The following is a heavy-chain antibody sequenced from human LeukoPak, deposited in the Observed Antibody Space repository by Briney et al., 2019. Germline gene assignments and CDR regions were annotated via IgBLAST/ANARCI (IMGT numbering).Heavy chain of an antibody. CDR2: IWFDGSQQ. Sequence: GGSLRLSCAASGYTFTDHGMHWVRQAPGKGLEWVADIWFDGSQQYYADAVKGRFTISRDISKSIPYLQMNSLRAEDTGVYYCARDLAAARLDFRGQGTLVTVSS. D-gene: IGHD6-6*01. V-gene: IGHV3-33*01. CDR1: GYTFTDHG. CDR3: ARDLAAARLDF. J-gene: IGHJ4*02.